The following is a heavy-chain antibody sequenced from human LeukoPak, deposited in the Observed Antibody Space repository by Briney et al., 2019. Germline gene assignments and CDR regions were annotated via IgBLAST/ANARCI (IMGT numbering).Heavy chain of an antibody. V-gene: IGHV3-23*01. D-gene: IGHD4-17*01. Sequence: GGSLRLSCAASGFTFSTYAMIWVRQAPGKGLEWVSGISDSGGDTYYADSVKGRFSISRDNSKNTVYMQLNSLRGEDTAVYYRAKVLSVTRFYWYGMDVWGQGTTVTVSS. CDR1: GFTFSTYA. CDR3: AKVLSVTRFYWYGMDV. J-gene: IGHJ6*02. CDR2: ISDSGGDT.